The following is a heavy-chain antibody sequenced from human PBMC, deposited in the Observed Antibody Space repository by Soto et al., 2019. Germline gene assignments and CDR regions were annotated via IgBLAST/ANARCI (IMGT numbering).Heavy chain of an antibody. CDR1: GAAVSGGGQY. D-gene: IGHD2-15*01. J-gene: IGHJ6*02. Sequence: QVHLQESGPGLLKPSQTLSLTCIVSGAAVSGGGQYWNWVRQLPGKGLEWIGNIYYIGSTDYNPSLKSRVTISFDTSKNQFSLKLISVTAADTAVYYCARERVLGDGGGFDVWGQGTTVTVSS. V-gene: IGHV4-31*03. CDR2: IYYIGST. CDR3: ARERVLGDGGGFDV.